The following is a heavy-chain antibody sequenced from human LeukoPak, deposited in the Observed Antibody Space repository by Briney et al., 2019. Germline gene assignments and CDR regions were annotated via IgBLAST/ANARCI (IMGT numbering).Heavy chain of an antibody. V-gene: IGHV3-23*01. CDR3: ARGGYFSFDY. CDR2: ITANTRGSIT. Sequence: GGSLRLSCVASGFTFSSYEMHWVRQAPGKGLEWVSGITANTRGSITYYADSVKGRFTISRDSSKDTLYLRMNSLRAEDTAVYFCARGGYFSFDYWGQGTLVTVSS. D-gene: IGHD1-26*01. CDR1: GFTFSSYE. J-gene: IGHJ4*02.